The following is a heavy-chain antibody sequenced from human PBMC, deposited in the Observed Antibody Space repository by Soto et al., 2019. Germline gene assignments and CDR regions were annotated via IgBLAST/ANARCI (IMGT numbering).Heavy chain of an antibody. J-gene: IGHJ4*02. CDR1: GYTFTGYY. Sequence: ASVKVSCKASGYTFTGYYMHWVRQAPGQGLEWMGWINPNSGGTNYAQKFQGRVTMTRDTSISTAYMELSRLRSDDTAVYYCARDYTVDIVVVPTTADWGQGTLVTVSS. D-gene: IGHD2-2*01. CDR2: INPNSGGT. CDR3: ARDYTVDIVVVPTTAD. V-gene: IGHV1-2*02.